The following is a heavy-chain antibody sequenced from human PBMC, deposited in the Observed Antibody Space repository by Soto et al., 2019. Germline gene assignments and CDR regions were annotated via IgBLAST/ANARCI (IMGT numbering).Heavy chain of an antibody. Sequence: SVKVSCKASGGTFSTYTITWVRQAPGQGLEWMGRIIPIIGIINYAQKFQGRVTITADKFTGTAYMELTRLRPDDTAVYYCAGDPDSHYNDSHASSYPWGQGTLVTVSS. CDR1: GGTFSTYT. CDR2: IIPIIGII. CDR3: AGDPDSHYNDSHASSYP. J-gene: IGHJ5*02. D-gene: IGHD3-22*01. V-gene: IGHV1-69*04.